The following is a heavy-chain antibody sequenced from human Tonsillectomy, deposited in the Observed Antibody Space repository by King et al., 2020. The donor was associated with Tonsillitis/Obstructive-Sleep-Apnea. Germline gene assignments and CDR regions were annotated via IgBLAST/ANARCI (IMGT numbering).Heavy chain of an antibody. D-gene: IGHD5-24*01. CDR2: IDPSESYT. Sequence: VQLQQSGAEVKKPGESLRISCKGSGYSFTSYWISWVRQMPGKGLERMGRIDPSESYTNYSPSSQGHITISVDKSISTAYLQWSSLKASDTAMYYCARHLRDVYKYAYYYGMDVWGQGTTVTVSS. CDR3: ARHLRDVYKYAYYYGMDV. CDR1: GYSFTSYW. J-gene: IGHJ6*02. V-gene: IGHV5-10-1*01.